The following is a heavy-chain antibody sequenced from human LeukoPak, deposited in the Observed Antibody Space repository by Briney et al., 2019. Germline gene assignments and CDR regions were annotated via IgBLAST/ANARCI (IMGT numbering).Heavy chain of an antibody. J-gene: IGHJ6*03. Sequence: GGSLRLSXAASGFTFDDYAMHWVCQAPGKGLEWVSLSSGDGGSTYYADSVKGRFTISRDNSKNSLYLQMNSLRTEDTALYYCAKGPSVGSGYYYYYYYMDVWGKGTTVTVSS. CDR1: GFTFDDYA. CDR2: SSGDGGST. CDR3: AKGPSVGSGYYYYYYYMDV. V-gene: IGHV3-43*02. D-gene: IGHD3-10*01.